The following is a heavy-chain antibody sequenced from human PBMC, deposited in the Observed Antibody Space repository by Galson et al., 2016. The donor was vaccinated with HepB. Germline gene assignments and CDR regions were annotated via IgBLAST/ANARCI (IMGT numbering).Heavy chain of an antibody. Sequence: ETLSLTCIVSGGSINSNNNYWGWLRQPPGKGLEWIGNFYYSGSTYYNPSLKSRVAISVDTSKNQFPLKVSSMTAADTAVYYCARRSDYGDFPFWGQGTLVTVSS. V-gene: IGHV4-39*01. CDR1: GGSINSNNNY. CDR3: ARRSDYGDFPF. J-gene: IGHJ4*02. D-gene: IGHD4-17*01. CDR2: FYYSGST.